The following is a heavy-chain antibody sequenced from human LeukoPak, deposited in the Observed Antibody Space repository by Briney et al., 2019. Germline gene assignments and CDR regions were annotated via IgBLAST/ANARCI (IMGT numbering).Heavy chain of an antibody. J-gene: IGHJ3*02. Sequence: PGGSLRLSCAASGFTFDDYAMHWVRQAPGKGLEWVSGISWNSGSIGYADSVKGRFTISRDNAKNSLYLQMNSLRAEDMALYYCAKGLKYYYDSSGYQIDAFDIWGQGTMVTVSS. V-gene: IGHV3-9*03. CDR2: ISWNSGSI. D-gene: IGHD3-22*01. CDR1: GFTFDDYA. CDR3: AKGLKYYYDSSGYQIDAFDI.